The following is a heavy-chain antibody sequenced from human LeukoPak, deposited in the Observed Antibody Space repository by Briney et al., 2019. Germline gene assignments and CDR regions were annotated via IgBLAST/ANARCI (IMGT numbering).Heavy chain of an antibody. J-gene: IGHJ5*02. Sequence: ASVKVSCKASGGTFSSYAISWVRQAPGQGLEWMGWINPNSGGTNYAQNFQGRVTMTRDTSLSTAYMELSRLRSDDTVVYYCARERLGYCSSTSCYEFDPWGQGTLVTVSS. CDR1: GGTFSSYA. V-gene: IGHV1-2*02. D-gene: IGHD2-2*01. CDR3: ARERLGYCSSTSCYEFDP. CDR2: INPNSGGT.